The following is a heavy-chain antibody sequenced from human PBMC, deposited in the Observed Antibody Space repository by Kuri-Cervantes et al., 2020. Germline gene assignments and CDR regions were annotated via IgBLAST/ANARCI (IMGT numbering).Heavy chain of an antibody. D-gene: IGHD6-13*01. Sequence: SCAVSGGSISFDGYSWSWIRQPPGKGLEWIGYIYHSGSTNYNPSLKSRVTISVDTSKNQFSLKLRSVTAADTAVYYCAGSFAAGTIDPWGQGTLVTVSS. CDR2: IYHSGST. V-gene: IGHV4-30-2*02. CDR3: AGSFAAGTIDP. CDR1: GGSISFDGYS. J-gene: IGHJ5*02.